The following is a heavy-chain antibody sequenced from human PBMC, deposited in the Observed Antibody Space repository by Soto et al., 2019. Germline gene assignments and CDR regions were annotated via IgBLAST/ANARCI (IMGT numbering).Heavy chain of an antibody. CDR1: GFTFSRSS. CDR3: TKRIGAYAMDV. CDR2: IRGKTDTYAT. Sequence: GSLRLSCAASGFTFSRSSMHWVRQASGKGLEWVGRIRGKTDTYATAYAAPVRGRFTISRDDSKNTAYLQMNSLKTEDTAVYFCTKRIGAYAMDVWGQGTTVTVSS. V-gene: IGHV3-73*01. D-gene: IGHD6-13*01. J-gene: IGHJ6*02.